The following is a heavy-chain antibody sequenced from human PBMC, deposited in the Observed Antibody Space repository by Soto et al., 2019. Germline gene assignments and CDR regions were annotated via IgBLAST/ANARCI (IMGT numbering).Heavy chain of an antibody. CDR3: AREVAAYCGGDCYQNWFDP. D-gene: IGHD2-21*02. J-gene: IGHJ5*02. V-gene: IGHV4-39*02. Sequence: PSETLSLTCTVSGGSISSSSYYWGWIRQPPGKGLEWIGSIYYSGSTYYNPSLKSRVTISVDTSKNQFSLKLSSVTAADTAVYYCAREVAAYCGGDCYQNWFDPWGQGTLVTV. CDR2: IYYSGST. CDR1: GGSISSSSYY.